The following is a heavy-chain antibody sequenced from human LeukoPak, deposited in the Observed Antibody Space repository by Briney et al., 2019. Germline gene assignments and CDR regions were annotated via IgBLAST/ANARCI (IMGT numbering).Heavy chain of an antibody. CDR2: ISYDGSNK. Sequence: RGSLRLSCAASGFTFSSYAMHWVRQAPGKGLEWVAVISYDGSNKYYADSVKGRFTISRDNSKNTLYLQMNSLRAEDTAVYYCARSSSWFYYYYGMDVWGQGTTVTVSS. CDR1: GFTFSSYA. D-gene: IGHD6-13*01. V-gene: IGHV3-30-3*01. J-gene: IGHJ6*02. CDR3: ARSSSWFYYYYGMDV.